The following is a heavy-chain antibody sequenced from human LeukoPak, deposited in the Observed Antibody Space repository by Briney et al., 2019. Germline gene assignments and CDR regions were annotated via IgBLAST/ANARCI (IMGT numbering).Heavy chain of an antibody. J-gene: IGHJ5*02. CDR1: GASISGTNW. D-gene: IGHD1-14*01. CDR3: ARAARGTRRGWFDP. V-gene: IGHV4-4*02. Sequence: SGTLSLTCAISGASISGTNWWIWVRQPPGKGLEWIGEINHSGSTNYNPSLKSRVTISVDTSKNQFSLKLSSVTAADTAVYYCARAARGTRRGWFDPWGQGTLVTVSS. CDR2: INHSGST.